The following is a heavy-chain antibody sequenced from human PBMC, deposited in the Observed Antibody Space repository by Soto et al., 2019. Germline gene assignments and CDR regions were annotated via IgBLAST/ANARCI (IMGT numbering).Heavy chain of an antibody. V-gene: IGHV4-34*01. CDR1: GGSFSGFY. Sequence: SETLSLTCAVHGGSFSGFYWTWIRQPPGKGLEWIGEINHSGSSNYNPPLKSRVTMSLDTSRNQFSLSLNSVTAADTAVYYCARMAGPWYFDLWGRGTLVTVSS. CDR2: INHSGSS. CDR3: ARMAGPWYFDL. J-gene: IGHJ2*01.